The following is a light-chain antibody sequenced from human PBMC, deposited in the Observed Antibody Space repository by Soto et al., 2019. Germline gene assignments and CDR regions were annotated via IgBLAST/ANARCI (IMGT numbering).Light chain of an antibody. Sequence: EIVMTQSPATLSVSPGERATLSCRASQSVSGNLAWYQQKPGQAPRLLIYDTSSRPTAIPARFSGSGSGTELTLTISSLQSEDFAVYYCQQYSKWPTFGQGTRLEIK. CDR3: QQYSKWPT. J-gene: IGKJ5*01. V-gene: IGKV3-15*01. CDR1: QSVSGN. CDR2: DTS.